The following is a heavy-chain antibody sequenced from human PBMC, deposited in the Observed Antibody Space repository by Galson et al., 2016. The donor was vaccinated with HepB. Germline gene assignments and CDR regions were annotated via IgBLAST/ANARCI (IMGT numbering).Heavy chain of an antibody. CDR2: ISPSGWSS. CDR3: ARHLRVGSGAHRDVFDI. V-gene: IGHV3-23*01. J-gene: IGHJ3*02. D-gene: IGHD4/OR15-4a*01. Sequence: SLRLSCAASGFTFGSYAMTWVRQAPGKGLTWVSSISPSGWSSHNADSVKGRFTTSRDNSKFTLYLQMNSLRAADTAVYYCARHLRVGSGAHRDVFDIWGRGTMVTVSS. CDR1: GFTFGSYA.